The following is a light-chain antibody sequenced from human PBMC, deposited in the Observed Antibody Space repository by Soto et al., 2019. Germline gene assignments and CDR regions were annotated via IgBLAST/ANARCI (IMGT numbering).Light chain of an antibody. Sequence: QSVLTQPASVSGSPGQSITISCTGTSSDVGGYNYVSWYQQHPDKAPKLMIYEVSNRPSGVSNRFSGSKSVNTASLTISGLQAEDEADYYGSSYTSSSTPVFGGGTKVTVL. CDR2: EVS. CDR3: SSYTSSSTPV. V-gene: IGLV2-14*01. J-gene: IGLJ2*01. CDR1: SSDVGGYNY.